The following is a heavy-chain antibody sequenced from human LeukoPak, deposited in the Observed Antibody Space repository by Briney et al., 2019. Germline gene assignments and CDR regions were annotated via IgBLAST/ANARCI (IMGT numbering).Heavy chain of an antibody. CDR3: ARDHRDIVVVPAATIYDAFDI. CDR1: GGTFSSYA. D-gene: IGHD2-2*01. Sequence: SVKVSCKASGGTFSSYAISWVRQAPGQGLEWMGGIIPIFGTANYAQRFQGRVTITADKSTSTAYMELSSLRSEDTAVYYCARDHRDIVVVPAATIYDAFDIWGQGTMVTVSS. J-gene: IGHJ3*02. V-gene: IGHV1-69*06. CDR2: IIPIFGTA.